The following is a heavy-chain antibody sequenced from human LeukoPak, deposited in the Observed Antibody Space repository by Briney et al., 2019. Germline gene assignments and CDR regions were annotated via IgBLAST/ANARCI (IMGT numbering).Heavy chain of an antibody. Sequence: WASVKVSCKASGYTFTNYGITWVRQAPGQGLEWMGWINPNSGGTNYAQKFQGRVTMTRDTSISTAYMELSRLRSDDTAVYYCARAVFGMDVWGQGTTVTVSS. J-gene: IGHJ6*02. CDR3: ARAVFGMDV. V-gene: IGHV1-2*02. CDR2: INPNSGGT. CDR1: GYTFTNYG.